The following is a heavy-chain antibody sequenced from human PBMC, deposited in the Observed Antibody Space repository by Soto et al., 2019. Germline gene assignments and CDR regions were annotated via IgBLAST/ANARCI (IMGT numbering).Heavy chain of an antibody. J-gene: IGHJ4*02. V-gene: IGHV4-39*01. CDR1: SGSISGRLYY. CDR2: IHYSGDT. Sequence: QVQLQESGPGLVKPSETLSLTCTVSSGSISGRLYYWGWIRQPPGKGLEWIGSIHYSGDTYYNPSLEIRVSISVDTSKNQFSPSLTSVTAADTSVYYCARLLISGTTYHWGKGTLVIVSS. D-gene: IGHD1-7*01. CDR3: ARLLISGTTYH.